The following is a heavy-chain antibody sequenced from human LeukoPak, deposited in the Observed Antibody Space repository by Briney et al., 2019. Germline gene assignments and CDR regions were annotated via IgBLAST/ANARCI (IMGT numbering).Heavy chain of an antibody. V-gene: IGHV3-21*01. Sequence: GGSLRLSCAASGFTFSSCSMSWVRQAPGKGLEWVSSISRDSSYVYYAASMKDRFTISRDNARSSLYLQMNSLRAEDTAVYYCARAYDSSGYYWRIFDYWGQGALVTVSS. D-gene: IGHD3-22*01. CDR2: ISRDSSYV. CDR1: GFTFSSCS. J-gene: IGHJ4*02. CDR3: ARAYDSSGYYWRIFDY.